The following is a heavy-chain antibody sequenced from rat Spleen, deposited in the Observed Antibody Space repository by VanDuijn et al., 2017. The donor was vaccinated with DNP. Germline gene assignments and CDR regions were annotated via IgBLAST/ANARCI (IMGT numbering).Heavy chain of an antibody. Sequence: EVQLVESGGGLVQPGRSLKLSCAASGFTFSNYGMAWVRQAPTKGLEWVAYINYDGGSAYYRDSVKGRFTISRDNAKSTLFLQMNSLRSEDMATYYCAIADTIAAIWYWYFDFWGPGTMVTVSS. CDR1: GFTFSNYG. CDR3: AIADTIAAIWYWYFDF. J-gene: IGHJ1*01. D-gene: IGHD1-2*01. V-gene: IGHV5-29*01. CDR2: INYDGGSA.